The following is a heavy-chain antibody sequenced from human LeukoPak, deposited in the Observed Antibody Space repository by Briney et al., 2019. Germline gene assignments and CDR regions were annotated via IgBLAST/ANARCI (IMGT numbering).Heavy chain of an antibody. J-gene: IGHJ5*02. CDR3: ARVFDYYDSSGSLNWFDP. V-gene: IGHV7-4-1*02. CDR1: GYTFTSYA. CDR2: INTNTGNP. Sequence: ASVKVSCKASGYTFTSYAMNWVRQAPGQGLEWMGWINTNTGNPAYAQGFTGRFVFSLDTSVSTAYLQINSLKAEDTAVYYCARVFDYYDSSGSLNWFDPWGQGTLVTVSS. D-gene: IGHD3-22*01.